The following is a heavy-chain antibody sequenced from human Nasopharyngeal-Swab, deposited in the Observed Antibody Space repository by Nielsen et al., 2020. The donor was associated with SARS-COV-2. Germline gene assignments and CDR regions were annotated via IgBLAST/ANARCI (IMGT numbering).Heavy chain of an antibody. CDR3: ARVVPRGAFDI. CDR1: DYTFTSYG. J-gene: IGHJ3*02. Sequence: ASVKVSCKASDYTFTSYGISWVRQAPGQGLEWMGWISAYNGNTSYAQNLQGRVTMTTDTSTSTADMERRSLRSDDTAVYYCARVVPRGAFDIWGQGTMVTVSS. V-gene: IGHV1-18*01. D-gene: IGHD2-2*01. CDR2: ISAYNGNT.